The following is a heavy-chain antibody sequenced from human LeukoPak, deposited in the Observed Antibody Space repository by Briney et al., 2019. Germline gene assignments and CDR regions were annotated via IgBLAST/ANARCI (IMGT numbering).Heavy chain of an antibody. CDR2: IYYSGST. Sequence: SETLSLTCTVSGGSISSGGYYWSWIRQHPGKGLEWIGYIYYSGSTYYNPSLKSRVTISVDTSKNQFSLKLSSVTAADTAVYYCARGSLTYYDSSGYYYRAFDIGGQGTMVTVSS. CDR3: ARGSLTYYDSSGYYYRAFDI. V-gene: IGHV4-31*03. CDR1: GGSISSGGYY. J-gene: IGHJ3*02. D-gene: IGHD3-22*01.